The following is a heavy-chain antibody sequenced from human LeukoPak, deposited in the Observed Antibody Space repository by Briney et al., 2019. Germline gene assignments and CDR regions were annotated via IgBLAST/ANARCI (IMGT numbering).Heavy chain of an antibody. CDR3: ARARGGRYCSSTSWCYFDY. D-gene: IGHD2-2*01. J-gene: IGHJ4*02. CDR2: ISAYNGNT. V-gene: IGHV1-18*01. CDR1: GYTFTSYG. Sequence: ASVKVSCKASGYTFTSYGISWVRQAPGQGLEWMGWISAYNGNTNYAQKLQGRVTMTTDTSTSTAYMELRSLRSDDTAVYYCARARGGRYCSSTSWCYFDYWGQGTLVTVSS.